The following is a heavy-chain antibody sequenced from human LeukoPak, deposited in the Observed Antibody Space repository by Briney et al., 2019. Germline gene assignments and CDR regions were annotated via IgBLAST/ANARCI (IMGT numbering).Heavy chain of an antibody. CDR3: ARITFVVEGYGMDV. Sequence: SETLSLTCTVSGGSISSYYWSWIRQPPGKGLEWIGYIYYSGSTIYNPSLKSRVTISVDTSKNQFSLSLSSVTAADTAVYYCARITFVVEGYGMDVWGQGTTVTVSS. CDR2: IYYSGST. D-gene: IGHD2-21*01. V-gene: IGHV4-59*08. J-gene: IGHJ6*02. CDR1: GGSISSYY.